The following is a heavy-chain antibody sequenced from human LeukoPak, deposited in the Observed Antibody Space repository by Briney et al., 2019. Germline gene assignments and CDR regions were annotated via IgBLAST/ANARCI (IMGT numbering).Heavy chain of an antibody. CDR3: ARTGTLIAVAGTFYAFDI. Sequence: SETLSLTCTVSGGSISSYYWSWIRQPPGKGLEWIGYIYYSGSTNYNPSLKSRVTISVDTSKNQFSLKLSSVTPEDTAVYYCARTGTLIAVAGTFYAFDIWGQGTMVTVSS. J-gene: IGHJ3*02. V-gene: IGHV4-59*12. CDR2: IYYSGST. D-gene: IGHD6-19*01. CDR1: GGSISSYY.